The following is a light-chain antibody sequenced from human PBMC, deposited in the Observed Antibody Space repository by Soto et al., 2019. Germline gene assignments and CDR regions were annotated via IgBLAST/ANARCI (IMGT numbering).Light chain of an antibody. CDR2: DAS. CDR1: QSISSW. Sequence: DIQMTQSPSTLSASVGDRLTITCRASQSISSWVAWYQQKPGKPPKLLIYDASSLESGVPSRFSGSGSGTDVSLTITSLQPDDSSTYYCQQYHSYYPWTFGQGTKVEIE. CDR3: QQYHSYYPWT. V-gene: IGKV1-5*01. J-gene: IGKJ1*01.